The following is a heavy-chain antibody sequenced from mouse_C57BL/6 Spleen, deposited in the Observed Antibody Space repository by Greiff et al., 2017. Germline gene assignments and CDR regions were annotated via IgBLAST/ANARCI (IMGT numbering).Heavy chain of an antibody. CDR2: INPGSGGT. D-gene: IGHD1-1*01. CDR3: ATSTVVAHFDY. V-gene: IGHV1-54*01. Sequence: VQLVEPGAELVRPGTSVKVSCKASGYAFTNYWIEWVKQRPGQGLEWIGVINPGSGGTNYNEKFKGKATLTADKSSSTAYMQLSSLTSEDSAVYFCATSTVVAHFDYWGQGTTLTVSS. J-gene: IGHJ2*01. CDR1: GYAFTNYW.